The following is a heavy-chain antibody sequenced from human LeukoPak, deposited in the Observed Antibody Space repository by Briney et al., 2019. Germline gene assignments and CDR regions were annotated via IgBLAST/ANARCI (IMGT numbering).Heavy chain of an antibody. CDR2: IYYSGST. V-gene: IGHV4-31*01. Sequence: SQTLSLTCTVSGGSISSCGYYWSWIRQHPGQGLAWIGYIYYSGSTYYNPSLQSPVTISVDTSKNQFSLKLSSVTAADTAVYYCARPRSYGYRGLGHWYFDLWGRGTLVTVSS. J-gene: IGHJ2*01. CDR3: ARPRSYGYRGLGHWYFDL. CDR1: GGSISSCGYY. D-gene: IGHD5-18*01.